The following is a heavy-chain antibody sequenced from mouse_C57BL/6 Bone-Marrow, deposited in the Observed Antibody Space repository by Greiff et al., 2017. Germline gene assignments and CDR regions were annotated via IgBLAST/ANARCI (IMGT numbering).Heavy chain of an antibody. CDR3: AIYYGNPVYFDY. V-gene: IGHV1-54*01. Sequence: QVQLQQSGAELVRPGTSVKVSCKASGYAFTNYLIEWVKQRPGQGLEWIGVINPGSGGTNYNEKFKGKATLTADKSSSTAYMQLSSLTSEDSAVYFCAIYYGNPVYFDYWGQGTTLTVSS. J-gene: IGHJ2*01. CDR1: GYAFTNYL. CDR2: INPGSGGT. D-gene: IGHD2-1*01.